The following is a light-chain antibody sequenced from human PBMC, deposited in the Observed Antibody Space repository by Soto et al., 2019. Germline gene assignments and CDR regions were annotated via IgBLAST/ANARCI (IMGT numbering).Light chain of an antibody. V-gene: IGKV1-39*01. CDR3: QESYSTPIT. CDR2: AAS. J-gene: IGKJ5*01. Sequence: DIQMTQSPSTLSASVGDRVTITCRASQSISTWLAWYQQKPGKAPKLLIFAASILQSGVPSRFSGSGSGTHFTLTISSLQPEDFATYYCQESYSTPITFGQGTRLEI. CDR1: QSISTW.